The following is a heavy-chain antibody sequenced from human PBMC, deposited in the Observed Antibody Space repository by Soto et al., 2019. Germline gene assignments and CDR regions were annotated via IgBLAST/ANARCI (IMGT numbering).Heavy chain of an antibody. V-gene: IGHV4-59*01. D-gene: IGHD4-4*01. Sequence: TSETLSLTCTVPGGSISSYYWSWIRQPPGKGLEWIGYIYYSGSTNYNPSLKSRVTISVDTSKNQFSLKLSSVTAADTAVYYCARVHSFYYYMDVWGKGTTVTVSS. CDR1: GGSISSYY. J-gene: IGHJ6*03. CDR3: ARVHSFYYYMDV. CDR2: IYYSGST.